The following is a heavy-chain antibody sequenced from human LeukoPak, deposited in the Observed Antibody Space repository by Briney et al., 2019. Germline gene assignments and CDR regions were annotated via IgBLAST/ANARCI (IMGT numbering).Heavy chain of an antibody. D-gene: IGHD1-26*01. J-gene: IGHJ4*02. Sequence: SETLSLTCSVSGGSINSGYWSWIRHPPGKGLEWIGLLYPSGSTNYNPSLKSRATISVDTSRTQFSLKLSSMAAADTAVYYCAGGHYPLEYWGQGTLVTVSS. V-gene: IGHV4-59*01. CDR2: LYPSGST. CDR3: AGGHYPLEY. CDR1: GGSINSGY.